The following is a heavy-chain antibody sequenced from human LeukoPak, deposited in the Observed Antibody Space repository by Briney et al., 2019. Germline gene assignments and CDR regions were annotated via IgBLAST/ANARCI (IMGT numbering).Heavy chain of an antibody. CDR3: TILVGALLGY. J-gene: IGHJ4*02. D-gene: IGHD1-26*01. Sequence: GGSLRLSCAASGFTFSSYGMHWVRQAPGEGLEWVGRIKSKTDGGTTDYAAPVKGRFTISRDDSKITLYLQMNSLKTEDTAVYYCTILVGALLGYWGQGTLVTVSS. CDR1: GFTFSSYG. CDR2: IKSKTDGGTT. V-gene: IGHV3-15*01.